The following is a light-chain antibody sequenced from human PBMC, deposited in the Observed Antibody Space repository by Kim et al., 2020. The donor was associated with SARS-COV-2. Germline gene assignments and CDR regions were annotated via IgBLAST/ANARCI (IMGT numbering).Light chain of an antibody. CDR3: QLYDNMPAVT. CDR1: QDIVNY. Sequence: DIQMTQSPSSLSASVGDRVTITCRASQDIVNYLNWYQQKPGKAPRLLISDASSLQKGVPSRFSGSRAGTKFTLTISSLQPEDVAVYYCQLYDNMPAVTFGPGTKVDIK. CDR2: DAS. J-gene: IGKJ3*01. V-gene: IGKV1-33*01.